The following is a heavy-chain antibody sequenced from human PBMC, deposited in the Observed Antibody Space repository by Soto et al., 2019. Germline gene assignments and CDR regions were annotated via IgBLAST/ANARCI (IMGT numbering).Heavy chain of an antibody. V-gene: IGHV4-31*03. CDR2: IYYSGST. CDR1: GGSISSGGYY. J-gene: IGHJ4*02. Sequence: SETLSLTCTVSGGSISSGGYYWSWIRQHPGKGLEWIGYIYYSGSTYYNPSLKSRVTISVDTSKNQFSLKLSSVTAADTAVYYCVASEQLASGFDYWGQGTLVTVSS. D-gene: IGHD6-6*01. CDR3: VASEQLASGFDY.